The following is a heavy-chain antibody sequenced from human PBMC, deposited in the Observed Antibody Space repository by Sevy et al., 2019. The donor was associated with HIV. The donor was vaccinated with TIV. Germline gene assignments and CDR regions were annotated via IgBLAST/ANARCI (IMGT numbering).Heavy chain of an antibody. V-gene: IGHV3-30-3*01. CDR2: ISYDGSNK. CDR3: ARDPITGYSSSWYDRYYYYGMDV. D-gene: IGHD6-13*01. CDR1: GFTFSSYA. Sequence: GGSLRLSCAASGFTFSSYAMHWVRQAPGKGLEWVAVISYDGSNKYYADSVKGRFTISRDNSKNTLYLQMNSLRAGDTAVYYCARDPITGYSSSWYDRYYYYGMDVWGQGTTVTVSS. J-gene: IGHJ6*02.